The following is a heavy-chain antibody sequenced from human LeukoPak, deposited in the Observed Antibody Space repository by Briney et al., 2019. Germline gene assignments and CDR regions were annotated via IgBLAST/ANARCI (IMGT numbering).Heavy chain of an antibody. CDR2: ISYDGSNK. Sequence: GGSLRLSCAASGFTFSSYGMHWVRQAPGKGLEWVAVISYDGSNKYYADSVKGRFTISRDNSKNTLYLQMNSLRAEDTAVYYCARATAVYSGYDYWGQGTLVTVSS. J-gene: IGHJ4*02. CDR1: GFTFSSYG. D-gene: IGHD5-12*01. V-gene: IGHV3-30*03. CDR3: ARATAVYSGYDY.